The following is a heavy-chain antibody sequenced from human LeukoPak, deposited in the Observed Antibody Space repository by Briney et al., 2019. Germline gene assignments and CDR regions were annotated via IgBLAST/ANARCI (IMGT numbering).Heavy chain of an antibody. Sequence: SETLSLTCTVSGGSISSSSFYWGWIRQPPGKGLEWIGSMFYSGSTYYNPSLKSRVTISVDTSKNQFSLKLSSVTAADTAVFYCARSQYCSSWYYFDYWGQGTLVTVSS. CDR1: GGSISSSSFY. D-gene: IGHD6-13*01. CDR2: MFYSGST. CDR3: ARSQYCSSWYYFDY. J-gene: IGHJ4*02. V-gene: IGHV4-39*01.